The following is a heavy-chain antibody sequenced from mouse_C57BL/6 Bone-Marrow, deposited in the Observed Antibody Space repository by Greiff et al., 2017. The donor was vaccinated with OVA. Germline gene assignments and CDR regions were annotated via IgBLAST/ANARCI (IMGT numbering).Heavy chain of an antibody. V-gene: IGHV1-69*01. J-gene: IGHJ2*01. Sequence: VQLQQPGAELVMPGASVKLSCKASGYTFTSYWMHWVKQRPGQGLEWIGEIDPSDSYTNYNQKFKGKSTLTVDKSSSTAYMQLSSLTSEDSAVYYCARWHYGSSYDYWGQGTTLTVSS. CDR1: GYTFTSYW. D-gene: IGHD1-1*01. CDR3: ARWHYGSSYDY. CDR2: IDPSDSYT.